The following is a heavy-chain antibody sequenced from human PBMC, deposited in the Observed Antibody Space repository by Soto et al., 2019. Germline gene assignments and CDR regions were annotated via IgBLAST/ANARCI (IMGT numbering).Heavy chain of an antibody. J-gene: IGHJ4*02. CDR2: INHSGST. CDR1: GGSFSGYY. CDR3: ARAGSGWIYYFDY. Sequence: QVQLQQWGAGLLKPSETLSLTCAVYGGSFSGYYWSWIRQPPGKVLEWIGEINHSGSTNYNPSLKSRVTISVDTSKNQFYLKLSSVTAAVTAVYYCARAGSGWIYYFDYWGQGTLVTVSS. D-gene: IGHD6-19*01. V-gene: IGHV4-34*01.